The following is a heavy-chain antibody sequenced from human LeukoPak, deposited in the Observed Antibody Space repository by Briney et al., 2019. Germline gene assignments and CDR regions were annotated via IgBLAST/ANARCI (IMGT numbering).Heavy chain of an antibody. CDR1: GGSFSGYY. V-gene: IGHV4-34*01. Sequence: SETLSLTCAVYGGSFSGYYWSWIRQPPGKGLEWIGEINHSGSTNYNPSLKSRVTISVDTSKNQFSLKLSSVTAADTAVYYCARGEWELGYYMDVWGKGTTVTISS. D-gene: IGHD1-26*01. J-gene: IGHJ6*03. CDR3: ARGEWELGYYMDV. CDR2: INHSGST.